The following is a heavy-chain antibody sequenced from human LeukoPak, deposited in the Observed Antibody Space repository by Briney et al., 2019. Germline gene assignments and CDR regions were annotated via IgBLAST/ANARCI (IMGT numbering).Heavy chain of an antibody. J-gene: IGHJ6*02. D-gene: IGHD3-10*01. Sequence: GESLQISCKGSGYTFTNYWIGWVRQLPGKLLEWMGIIYPSAPVTSYGPSFHGYVTSSANKSISTAYLQWSSLGASDTAIYYCARSGQLLWVGDARRPYYYAIDVWGQGTTVTVSS. CDR2: IYPSAPVT. V-gene: IGHV5-51*01. CDR3: ARSGQLLWVGDARRPYYYAIDV. CDR1: GYTFTNYW.